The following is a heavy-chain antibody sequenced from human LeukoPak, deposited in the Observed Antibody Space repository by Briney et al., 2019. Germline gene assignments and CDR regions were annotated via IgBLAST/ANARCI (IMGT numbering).Heavy chain of an antibody. V-gene: IGHV4-38-2*01. D-gene: IGHD3-10*01. CDR3: ASGLWFGEKGFDP. CDR2: TYHSGST. Sequence: SETLSLTCAVSGYSISSGYYWGWIRQPPGRGLEWIGSTYHSGSTYYNPSLKSRVTISVDTSKNQFSLKLSSVTAADTAVYYCASGLWFGEKGFDPWGQGTLVTVSS. J-gene: IGHJ5*02. CDR1: GYSISSGYY.